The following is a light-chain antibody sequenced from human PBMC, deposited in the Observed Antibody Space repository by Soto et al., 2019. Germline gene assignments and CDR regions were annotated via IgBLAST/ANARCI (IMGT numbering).Light chain of an antibody. CDR2: GVS. CDR1: QSVSSY. J-gene: IGKJ1*01. Sequence: EIVMTQSPATLSVSPGERATLPCRASQSVSSYLAWYQQKPGQAPRLLIYGVSSRATGIPDRFSGSGSGTDFTLTISRLEPEDFAVYYCQQYGSSPTFGQGTKVDIK. CDR3: QQYGSSPT. V-gene: IGKV3-20*01.